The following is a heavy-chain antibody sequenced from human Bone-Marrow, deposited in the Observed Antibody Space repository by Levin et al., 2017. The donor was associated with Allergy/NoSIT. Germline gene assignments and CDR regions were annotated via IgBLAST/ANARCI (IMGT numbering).Heavy chain of an antibody. CDR3: ARDSATNGHDWYFDL. J-gene: IGHJ2*01. CDR1: GFTFSTYR. V-gene: IGHV3-74*01. D-gene: IGHD1-26*01. Sequence: GESLKISCAASGFTFSTYRMHWVRQAPGKGLVWVSRIESDESNTNYVDSVKGRFTISRDNAKNTVYLQMNSLRAEDTAVYYCARDSATNGHDWYFDLWGRGTLVTVSS. CDR2: IESDESNT.